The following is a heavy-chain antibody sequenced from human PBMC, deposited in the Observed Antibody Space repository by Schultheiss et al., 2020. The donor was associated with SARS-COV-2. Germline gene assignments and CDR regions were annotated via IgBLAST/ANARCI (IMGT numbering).Heavy chain of an antibody. CDR3: AREAGAAAVRYFQH. CDR1: GGSISSYS. D-gene: IGHD6-13*01. V-gene: IGHV4-59*01. Sequence: SETLSLTCTVSGGSISSYSWSWIRQPPGKGLEWIGYIYYSGSTNYNPSLKSRVTISVDTSKNQFSLKLSSVTAADTAVYYCAREAGAAAVRYFQHWGQGTLVTVSS. CDR2: IYYSGST. J-gene: IGHJ1*01.